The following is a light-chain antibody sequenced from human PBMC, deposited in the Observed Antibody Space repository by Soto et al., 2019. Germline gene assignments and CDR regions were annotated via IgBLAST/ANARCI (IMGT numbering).Light chain of an antibody. V-gene: IGKV2-28*01. CDR3: MQALQTPT. Sequence: DIVMTQSPLSLPVTPGEPASISCRSSQSLLHSNGYNYLDWYLQKPGQSPQLLIYLGSNRASGVPDRVSGSGSGTDVTLKSSRVEAEDVGVYYCMQALQTPTFGPGTKVDIK. CDR1: QSLLHSNGYNY. J-gene: IGKJ3*01. CDR2: LGS.